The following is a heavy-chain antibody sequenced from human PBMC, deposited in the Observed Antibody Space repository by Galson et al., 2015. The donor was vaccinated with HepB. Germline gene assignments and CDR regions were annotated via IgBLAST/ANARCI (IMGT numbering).Heavy chain of an antibody. CDR1: GYTFTSYY. D-gene: IGHD3-10*01. CDR2: INPSGGST. Sequence: SVKVSCKASGYTFTSYYMHWVRQAPGQGLEWMGIINPSGGSTSYAQKFQGRVTMTRDTSTSTVYMELSSLRSEDTAVYYCARDLRTYGSGSYLDRTLSNSPQISGMDVWGQGTTVTVSS. V-gene: IGHV1-46*01. J-gene: IGHJ6*02. CDR3: ARDLRTYGSGSYLDRTLSNSPQISGMDV.